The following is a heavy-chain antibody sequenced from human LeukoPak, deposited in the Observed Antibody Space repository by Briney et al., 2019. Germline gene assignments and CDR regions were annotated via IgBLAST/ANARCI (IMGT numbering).Heavy chain of an antibody. CDR2: IKSKTDGGTT. Sequence: GGSLRLSCAASGFTFSNAWMSWVRQAPGKGLEWVGRIKSKTDGGTTDYAAPVKGRFTISRDDSKNTLYLQMNSLRAEDTAVYYCAKSKGSGYDWDYWGQGTLDTVSS. D-gene: IGHD5-12*01. CDR3: AKSKGSGYDWDY. CDR1: GFTFSNAW. J-gene: IGHJ4*02. V-gene: IGHV3-15*01.